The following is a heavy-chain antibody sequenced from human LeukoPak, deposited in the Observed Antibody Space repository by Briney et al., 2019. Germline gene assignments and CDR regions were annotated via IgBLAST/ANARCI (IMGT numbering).Heavy chain of an antibody. CDR2: IYHSGST. Sequence: PSQTLSLTCTVSGGSISSGGYYWSWIRQHPGKGLEWIGYIYHSGSTYYNPSLKSRVTISVDRSKNQFSLKLSSVTAADTAVYYCARVRADILTGPYFDYWGQGTLVTVSS. D-gene: IGHD3-9*01. V-gene: IGHV4-30-2*01. CDR3: ARVRADILTGPYFDY. J-gene: IGHJ4*02. CDR1: GGSISSGGYY.